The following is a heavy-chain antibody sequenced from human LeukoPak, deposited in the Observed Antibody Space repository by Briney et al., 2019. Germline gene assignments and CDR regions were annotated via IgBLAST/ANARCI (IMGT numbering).Heavy chain of an antibody. J-gene: IGHJ4*02. Sequence: GGSLRLSCAASGFTFSSYSMNWVRQAPGKGLEWVSYISSSSSTIYYADSVKGRFTISRDNAKNSLYLQMNSLRAEDTAVYYCARDVVRGGVTMTPFGYWGQGTLVTVSS. CDR1: GFTFSSYS. CDR2: ISSSSSTI. V-gene: IGHV3-48*04. D-gene: IGHD3-22*01. CDR3: ARDVVRGGVTMTPFGY.